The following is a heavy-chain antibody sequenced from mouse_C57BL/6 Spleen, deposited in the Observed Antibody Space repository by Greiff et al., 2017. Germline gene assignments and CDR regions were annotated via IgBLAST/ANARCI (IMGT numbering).Heavy chain of an antibody. V-gene: IGHV5-2*01. J-gene: IGHJ1*03. D-gene: IGHD1-1*01. CDR1: EYEFPSHD. CDR3: ARHYYGSSHSYWYFDV. CDR2: INSDGGST. Sequence: EVQLQESGGGLVQPGESLKLSCESNEYEFPSHDMSWVRKTPEKRLELVAAINSDGGSTYYPDTMERRFIISRDNTKKTLYLQMSSLRSEDTALYYCARHYYGSSHSYWYFDVWGTGTTVTVSS.